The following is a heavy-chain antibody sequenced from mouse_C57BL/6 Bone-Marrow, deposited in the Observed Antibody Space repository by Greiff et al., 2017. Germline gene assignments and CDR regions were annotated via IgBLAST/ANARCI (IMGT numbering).Heavy chain of an antibody. V-gene: IGHV1-54*01. Sequence: QVQLQQSGAELVRPGTSVKVSCKASGYAFTNYLIEWVKQRPGQGLEWIGVINPGSGGTNYNEKFKGKVTLTADKSSSTAYMQLSSLTSEDSAVYFCARRGNGYYRGFFAYWGQGTLVTVSA. J-gene: IGHJ3*01. CDR1: GYAFTNYL. CDR2: INPGSGGT. CDR3: ARRGNGYYRGFFAY. D-gene: IGHD2-3*01.